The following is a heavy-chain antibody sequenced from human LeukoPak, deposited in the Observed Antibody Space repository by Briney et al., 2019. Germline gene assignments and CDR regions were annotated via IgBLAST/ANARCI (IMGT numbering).Heavy chain of an antibody. CDR2: IKSDGSST. CDR1: GFTFNTYW. D-gene: IGHD3-10*01. CDR3: ARSPPNYYGSGSYVDY. V-gene: IGHV3-74*01. J-gene: IGHJ4*02. Sequence: GGSLRLSCVASGFTFNTYWIHWVCQDPGKGLVWVSRIKSDGSSTSYADSVKGRFTISRDNAKNTLYLQMNSLRAEDTAVYYCARSPPNYYGSGSYVDYWGQGTLVTVSS.